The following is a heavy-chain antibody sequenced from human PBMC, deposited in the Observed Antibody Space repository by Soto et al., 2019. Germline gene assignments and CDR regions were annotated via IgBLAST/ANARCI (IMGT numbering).Heavy chain of an antibody. V-gene: IGHV4-39*07. CDR3: ARFIAVARNWFDP. J-gene: IGHJ5*02. Sequence: PSETLSLTCTVSGGSISSSSYYWGWIRQPPGKGLEWIGSIYYSGSTNYNPSLKSRVTISVDTSKNQFSLKLSSVTAADTAVYYCARFIAVARNWFDPWGQGTLVTVSS. D-gene: IGHD6-19*01. CDR1: GGSISSSSYY. CDR2: IYYSGST.